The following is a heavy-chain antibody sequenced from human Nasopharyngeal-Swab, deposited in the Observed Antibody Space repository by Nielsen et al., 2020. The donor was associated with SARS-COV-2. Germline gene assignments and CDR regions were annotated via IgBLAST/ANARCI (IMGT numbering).Heavy chain of an antibody. CDR3: ARTGIAAAGDTETYYYGMGV. V-gene: IGHV4-4*02. Sequence: RQPPGKGLEWIGEIYHSGSTNYNPSLKSRVTISVDKSKNQFSLKLSSVTAADTAVYYCARTGIAAAGDTETYYYGMGVWGQGTTVTVSS. D-gene: IGHD6-13*01. CDR2: IYHSGST. J-gene: IGHJ6*02.